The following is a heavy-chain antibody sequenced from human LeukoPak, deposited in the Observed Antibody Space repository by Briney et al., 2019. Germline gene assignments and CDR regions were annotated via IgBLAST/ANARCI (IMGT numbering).Heavy chain of an antibody. CDR1: GFTFSSYW. CDR2: IKKDGSEK. D-gene: IGHD5-24*01. CDR3: ANLGPPGRDHYLES. V-gene: IGHV3-7*01. J-gene: IGHJ4*02. Sequence: GGSLRLSCAASGFTFSSYWMSWVRQAPGKGLEWVANIKKDGSEKYYVDSVKGRFTISRDNAKNSLYLQMNSLRDEDTAVYYCANLGPPGRDHYLESWGQGTLVTVSS.